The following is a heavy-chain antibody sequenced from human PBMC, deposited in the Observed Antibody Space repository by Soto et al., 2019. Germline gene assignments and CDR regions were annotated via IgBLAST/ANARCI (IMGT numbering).Heavy chain of an antibody. V-gene: IGHV1-46*01. J-gene: IGHJ4*02. CDR1: GYTFTRYY. CDR2: INPSGGST. D-gene: IGHD2-15*01. CDR3: ARDRRTTWVVAHSFAN. Sequence: ASVKVCCKASGYTFTRYYMYWVRQAPGQGLEWMGIINPSGGSTRYAQKFQGRVTMTWDTSTSTVYMELNSLTSEDTAVYFCARDRRTTWVVAHSFANWGQGTLVIVSS.